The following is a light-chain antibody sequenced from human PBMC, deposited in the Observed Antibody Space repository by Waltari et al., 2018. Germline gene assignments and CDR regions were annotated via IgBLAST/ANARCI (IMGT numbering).Light chain of an antibody. CDR2: DAS. Sequence: EIVLTQSPATLSLSPGERATLSCRASQSVSAYLAGYQHKPGQAPRLLIYDASTRATGVPARFSGSGSGTDFTLTISSLEPEDSAVYYCQQRTSWPPFTFGPGTKVDVK. V-gene: IGKV3-11*01. CDR1: QSVSAY. J-gene: IGKJ3*01. CDR3: QQRTSWPPFT.